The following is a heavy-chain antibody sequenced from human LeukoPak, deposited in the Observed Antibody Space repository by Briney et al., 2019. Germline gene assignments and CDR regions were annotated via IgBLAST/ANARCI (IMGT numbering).Heavy chain of an antibody. D-gene: IGHD3-3*01. CDR2: INWNGGST. CDR3: AREGKRSGYYVS. Sequence: SGGSLRLSCAASGFTFEDYRMCCLRQAPGKGLEWVSGINWNGGSTGYADSVKGRFTISRDNAKNFLYLQMNSLRAEDTALYYCAREGKRSGYYVSGGQGTLVTASS. J-gene: IGHJ4*02. CDR1: GFTFEDYR. V-gene: IGHV3-20*04.